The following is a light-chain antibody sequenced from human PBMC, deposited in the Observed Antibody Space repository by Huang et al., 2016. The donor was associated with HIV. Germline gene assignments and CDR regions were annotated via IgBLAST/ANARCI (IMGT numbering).Light chain of an antibody. J-gene: IGKJ4*01. Sequence: IQLTQFPSSLSASVGDRITITCRASQSITHYLTLYQQKPGKAPKFLIYGASTLDTGVPSRFSGSGSGTDFTLIISGLQPEDFATYYCQQLNSYPLTFGGGTKVEIK. CDR2: GAS. CDR1: QSITHY. CDR3: QQLNSYPLT. V-gene: IGKV1-9*01.